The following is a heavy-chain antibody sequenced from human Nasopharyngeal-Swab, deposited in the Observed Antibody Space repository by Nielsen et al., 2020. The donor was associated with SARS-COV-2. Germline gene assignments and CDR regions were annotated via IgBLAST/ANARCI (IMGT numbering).Heavy chain of an antibody. D-gene: IGHD5-18*01. V-gene: IGHV3-21*01. CDR1: GFTFSSYS. Sequence: GGSLRLSCAASGFTFSSYSMNWVRQAPGKGLEWVSCISSSRTSIYYADSVKGRFTISRDNAKNSLYLQMNSLRAEDTAVYYCARGDTDLVTIRDYWGQGTLVTVSS. J-gene: IGHJ4*02. CDR2: ISSSRTSI. CDR3: ARGDTDLVTIRDY.